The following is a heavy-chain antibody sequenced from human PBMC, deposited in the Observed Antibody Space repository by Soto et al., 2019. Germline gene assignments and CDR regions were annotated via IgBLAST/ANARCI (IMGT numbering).Heavy chain of an antibody. CDR2: IYYSGST. D-gene: IGHD3-9*01. V-gene: IGHV4-39*01. CDR1: GGSISSSSYY. Sequence: SETLSLTCTVSGGSISSSSYYWGWIRQPPGKGLEWIGSIYYSGSTYYNPSLKSRVTISVDTSKNQFSLKLSSVTAADTAVYYCARVRVYYDILTGPNWFDPWGQGTLVTVSS. CDR3: ARVRVYYDILTGPNWFDP. J-gene: IGHJ5*02.